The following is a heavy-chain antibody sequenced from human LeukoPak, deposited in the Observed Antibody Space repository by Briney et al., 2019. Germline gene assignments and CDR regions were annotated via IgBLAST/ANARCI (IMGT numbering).Heavy chain of an antibody. CDR3: AKDVLDAFDI. CDR2: ISGSGGST. J-gene: IGHJ3*02. Sequence: PGGSPRLSCAASGFTFSSYAMSWVRQAPGKGLEWVSAISGSGGSTYYADSVEGRFTISRDNSKNTLYLQMNSLRAEDTAVYYCAKDVLDAFDIWGQGTMVTVSS. CDR1: GFTFSSYA. V-gene: IGHV3-23*01.